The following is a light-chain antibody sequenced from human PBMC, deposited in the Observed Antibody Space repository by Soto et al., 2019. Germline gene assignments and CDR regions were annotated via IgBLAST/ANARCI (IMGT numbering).Light chain of an antibody. J-gene: IGLJ1*01. CDR3: CSYAGSYTHV. CDR2: DVT. V-gene: IGLV2-11*01. CDR1: SSDVGSYYC. Sequence: QSALTQPRSVSGSPGQSVTISCTGTSSDVGSYYCVSWYQQHPGKAPKIIIYDVTKRPSGVPDRFSGSKPGNTASLTISGLQAEDEADYYCCSYAGSYTHVFGTGTKLTVL.